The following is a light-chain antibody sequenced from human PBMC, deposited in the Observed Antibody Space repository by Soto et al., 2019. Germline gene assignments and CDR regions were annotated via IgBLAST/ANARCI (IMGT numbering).Light chain of an antibody. CDR3: QQSYSTPYT. CDR2: AAS. Sequence: DIQMTQSPSSLSASVGERVTITCRASQSISSYLNWYQQKPGKAPKLLIYAASSLQSGVPSRFSGSVSGTDFTLTISSLQPEDFATYYCQQSYSTPYTFGQGTKLEIK. J-gene: IGKJ2*01. V-gene: IGKV1-39*01. CDR1: QSISSY.